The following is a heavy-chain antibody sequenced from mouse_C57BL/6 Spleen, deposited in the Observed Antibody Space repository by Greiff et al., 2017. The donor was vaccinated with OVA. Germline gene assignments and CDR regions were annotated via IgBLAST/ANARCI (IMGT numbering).Heavy chain of an antibody. CDR1: GYTFTSYW. D-gene: IGHD2-1*01. J-gene: IGHJ4*01. V-gene: IGHV1-55*01. Sequence: QVQLQQPGAELVKPGASVKMSCKASGYTFTSYWITWVKQRPGQGLEWIGDIYPGSGSTNYNEKFKSKATLTVDTSSSTAYMQLSSLTSEDSAVYYCAREPYGNYDAMDYWGQGTSVTVSS. CDR2: IYPGSGST. CDR3: AREPYGNYDAMDY.